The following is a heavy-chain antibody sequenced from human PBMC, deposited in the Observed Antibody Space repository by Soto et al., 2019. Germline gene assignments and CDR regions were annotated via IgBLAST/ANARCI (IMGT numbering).Heavy chain of an antibody. Sequence: QVQLVESGGGVVQPGRSLRLSCAASEFTFSSYAMHWVRQAPGKGLEWVAVISYDGSDKYYADSVKGRFTISRDNSKNTLYLQMNSLRVDDTAVYYCARDGYSSSWNKYDYWGQGTLVTVSS. D-gene: IGHD6-13*01. V-gene: IGHV3-30-3*01. CDR3: ARDGYSSSWNKYDY. CDR1: EFTFSSYA. J-gene: IGHJ4*02. CDR2: ISYDGSDK.